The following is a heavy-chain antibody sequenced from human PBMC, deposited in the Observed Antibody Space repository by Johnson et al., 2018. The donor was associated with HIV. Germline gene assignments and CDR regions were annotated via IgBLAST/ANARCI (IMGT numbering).Heavy chain of an antibody. V-gene: IGHV3-15*01. J-gene: IGHJ3*02. CDR3: TTGDCIGGSCHAFDI. CDR1: GLSFSKAW. D-gene: IGHD2-15*01. CDR2: IKTKTEGGTT. Sequence: VQLVESGGGLVKPGGSLRLSCAVYGLSFSKAWMSWVRQAPGKGLEWVGRIKTKTEGGTTDYAAPVKGRFTISRDDSINTVYLQMNSLKSEDMAVYYCTTGDCIGGSCHAFDIGGQGTMVTVSS.